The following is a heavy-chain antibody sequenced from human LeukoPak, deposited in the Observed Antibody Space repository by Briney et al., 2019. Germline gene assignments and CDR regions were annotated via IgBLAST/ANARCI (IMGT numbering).Heavy chain of an antibody. CDR3: ARERRWLQSDY. J-gene: IGHJ4*02. D-gene: IGHD5-24*01. CDR1: GGSISSDH. V-gene: IGHV4-59*01. CDR2: IYYSGST. Sequence: SETLSLTCTVSGGSISSDHWTWIRQPPGKGLEWIGYIYYSGSTNYNPSLKSRVTISVDTSKNQFSLKLSSVTAADTAVYYCARERRWLQSDYWGRGTLVTVSS.